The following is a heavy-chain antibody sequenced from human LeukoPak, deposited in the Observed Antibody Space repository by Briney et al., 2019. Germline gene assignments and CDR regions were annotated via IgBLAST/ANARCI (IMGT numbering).Heavy chain of an antibody. CDR2: ISYDGSNK. Sequence: GGSLRLSCAASGFTFSSYGMHWVRQAPGKGLEWVAVISYDGSNKYYADSVKGRFTISRDNSKNTLYLQMNSLRAEDTAVYYCARSMKRREYYFDYWGQGTLVTVSS. CDR3: ARSMKRREYYFDY. V-gene: IGHV3-33*05. CDR1: GFTFSSYG. J-gene: IGHJ4*02. D-gene: IGHD2/OR15-2a*01.